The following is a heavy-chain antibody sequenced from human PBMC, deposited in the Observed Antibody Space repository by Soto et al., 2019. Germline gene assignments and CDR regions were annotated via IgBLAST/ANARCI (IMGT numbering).Heavy chain of an antibody. Sequence: PSETLSLTCTVSGGSISSYYWSWIRQPPGKGLEWIGYIYYSGSTHYNPSLKSRVTISVDTSKNQFSLKLSSVTAADTAVYYCARNYGPGYTFDYWGQGTPVTVSS. D-gene: IGHD3-10*01. CDR3: ARNYGPGYTFDY. J-gene: IGHJ4*02. CDR1: GGSISSYY. CDR2: IYYSGST. V-gene: IGHV4-59*08.